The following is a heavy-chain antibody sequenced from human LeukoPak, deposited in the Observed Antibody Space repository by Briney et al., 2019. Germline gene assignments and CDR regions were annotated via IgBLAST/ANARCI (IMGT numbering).Heavy chain of an antibody. CDR3: AGVAGVPATANYYYYMDV. D-gene: IGHD2-2*01. CDR1: GGSIYSGSSY. J-gene: IGHJ6*03. CDR2: IFTSGST. V-gene: IGHV4-61*02. Sequence: SETLSLTCTVSGGSIYSGSSYWSWIRQPAGKGLEWIGRIFTSGSTNYNPSLKSRVTISVATSKNQFSLKLSFVTAAHTAVYFCAGVAGVPATANYYYYMDVWGKGTTVTVSS.